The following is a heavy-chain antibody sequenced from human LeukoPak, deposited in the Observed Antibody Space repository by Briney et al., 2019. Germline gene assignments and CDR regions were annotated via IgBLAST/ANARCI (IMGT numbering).Heavy chain of an antibody. J-gene: IGHJ6*02. D-gene: IGHD3-3*01. CDR3: ARIGYYDFWSGYYSYYYYGMDV. CDR2: MNPNSGNT. CDR1: GYTFTSYD. Sequence: ASVKVSCKASGYTFTSYDINWVRQATGQGLEWMGWMNPNSGNTGYAQKFQGRVTMTRNTSISTAYMKLSSLRSEDTAVYYCARIGYYDFWSGYYSYYYYGMDVWGQGTTVTVSS. V-gene: IGHV1-8*01.